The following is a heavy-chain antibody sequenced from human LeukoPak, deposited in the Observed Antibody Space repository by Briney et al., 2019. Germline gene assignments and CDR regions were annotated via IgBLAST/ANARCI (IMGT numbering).Heavy chain of an antibody. J-gene: IGHJ4*02. CDR3: ARYYDILTGYQG. Sequence: ASAKVSCKASGYTFTSYDINWVRQATGQGLEWMGWMNPNSGNTGYAQKFQGRVTMTRNTSISTAYMELSSLRSEDTAVYYCARYYDILTGYQGWGQGTLVTVSS. CDR2: MNPNSGNT. CDR1: GYTFTSYD. D-gene: IGHD3-9*01. V-gene: IGHV1-8*01.